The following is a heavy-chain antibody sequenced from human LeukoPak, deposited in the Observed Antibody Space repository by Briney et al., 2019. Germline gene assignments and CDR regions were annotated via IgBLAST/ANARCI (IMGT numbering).Heavy chain of an antibody. J-gene: IGHJ4*02. CDR2: IRYDGSDK. CDR1: GFTFSSYW. Sequence: GGSLRLSCAASGFTFSSYWMSWVRQAPGKGLVWVAFIRYDGSDKYYGDSVKGQFTISRDNSKNTLYLQMNSLRAEDTAVYYCAKADSGTYYGLGDYFDYWGQGTLVTVSS. D-gene: IGHD1-26*01. V-gene: IGHV3-30*02. CDR3: AKADSGTYYGLGDYFDY.